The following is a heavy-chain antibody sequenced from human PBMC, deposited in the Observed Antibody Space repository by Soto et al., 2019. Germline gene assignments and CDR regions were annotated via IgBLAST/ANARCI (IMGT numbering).Heavy chain of an antibody. D-gene: IGHD3-3*01. V-gene: IGHV1-18*01. Sequence: QVQLVQSGAEMKKPGASVKVSCKASGYTFTSYGITWVRQAPGQGLEWMGWISDYNGNTNYAQNLQGRVTLTTDTSTSTAYMELRSLRSDDRAVYYCARVGCDFCPNDYWGQGTLVTVSS. CDR1: GYTFTSYG. J-gene: IGHJ4*02. CDR2: ISDYNGNT. CDR3: ARVGCDFCPNDY.